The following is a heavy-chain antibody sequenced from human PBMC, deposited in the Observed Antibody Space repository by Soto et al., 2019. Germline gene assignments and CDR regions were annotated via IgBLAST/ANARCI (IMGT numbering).Heavy chain of an antibody. Sequence: GGSLSPSCAAPGFPSRSKTMNWVRQPQGKGLEWVSYISSSSSTIYYADSVKGRFTISRDNAKNSLYLQMNSLRDEDTAVYYCAREFVVTAISDAFDIWGQGTMVTVSS. J-gene: IGHJ3*02. CDR2: ISSSSSTI. D-gene: IGHD2-21*02. CDR3: AREFVVTAISDAFDI. CDR1: GFPSRSKT. V-gene: IGHV3-48*02.